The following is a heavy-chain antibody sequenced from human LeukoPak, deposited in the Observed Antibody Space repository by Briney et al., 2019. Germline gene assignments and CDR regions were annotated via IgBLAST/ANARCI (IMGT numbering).Heavy chain of an antibody. CDR2: IIPIFGTA. J-gene: IGHJ4*02. Sequence: SVMFSCKASGGTFSSYAISWVRQAPGQGLEWMGGIIPIFGTANYAQKFQGRVTITTDESTSTAYMELSSLRSEDTAVYYCARGPYDSSGYWYYFDYWGQGTLVTVSS. D-gene: IGHD3-22*01. CDR1: GGTFSSYA. CDR3: ARGPYDSSGYWYYFDY. V-gene: IGHV1-69*05.